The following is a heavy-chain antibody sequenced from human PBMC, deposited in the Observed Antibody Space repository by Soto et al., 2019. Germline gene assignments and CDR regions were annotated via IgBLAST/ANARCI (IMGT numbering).Heavy chain of an antibody. J-gene: IGHJ3*02. D-gene: IGHD5-18*01. V-gene: IGHV1-18*04. CDR3: ASSESGYSYGYGAFDI. CDR2: ISAYNGNT. Sequence: ASVKVSCKASGYTFTSYGISWGRQAPGQGLEWMGWISAYNGNTNYAQKLQGRVTMTTDTSTSTAYMELRSLRSDDTAVYYCASSESGYSYGYGAFDIWGQGTMVTVSS. CDR1: GYTFTSYG.